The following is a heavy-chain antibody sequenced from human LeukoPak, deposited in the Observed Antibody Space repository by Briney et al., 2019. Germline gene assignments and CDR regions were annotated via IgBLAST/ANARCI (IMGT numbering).Heavy chain of an antibody. CDR3: ARHWDNNGWNFDY. V-gene: IGHV4-39*01. CDR2: IYYSGST. D-gene: IGHD6-19*01. J-gene: IGHJ4*02. CDR1: GFTFSSYE. Sequence: LRLSCAASGFTFSSYEMNWVRQPPGKGLEWIGSIYYSGSTYYNPSLKSRVTISVDTPKNQFPLSLPSVTAADTAVYYCARHWDNNGWNFDYWGRGTLVTVSS.